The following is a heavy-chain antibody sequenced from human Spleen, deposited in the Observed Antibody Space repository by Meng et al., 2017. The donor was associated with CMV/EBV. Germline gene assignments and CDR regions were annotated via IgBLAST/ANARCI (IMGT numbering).Heavy chain of an antibody. D-gene: IGHD6-13*01. V-gene: IGHV3-48*04. CDR1: GFTFSNYS. CDR2: ISSSSSNI. Sequence: GESLKISCEASGFTFSNYSMNWVRQAPGKGLQWVSYISSSSSNIYYADSVKGRFTISRDNAKNSLYLQMNSLRAEDTAVYYCARESSWQQLAGAYYCCGMDVWGQGTTVTVSS. CDR3: ARESSWQQLAGAYYCCGMDV. J-gene: IGHJ6*02.